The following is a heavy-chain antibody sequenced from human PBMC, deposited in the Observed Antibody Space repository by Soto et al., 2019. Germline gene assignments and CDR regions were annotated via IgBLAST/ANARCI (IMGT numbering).Heavy chain of an antibody. CDR1: DGSSSSGGYY. J-gene: IGHJ5*02. CDR3: ARVLSDSSSFFDP. CDR2: IYYSGST. D-gene: IGHD6-13*01. V-gene: IGHV4-31*03. Sequence: TCSVADGSSSSGGYYRSRNHQHPGKGLEWIGYIYYSGSTYYNPSLKSRVTISVDTSKNQFSLKLSSVTAADTAVYSCARVLSDSSSFFDPWGQGTLVTVSS.